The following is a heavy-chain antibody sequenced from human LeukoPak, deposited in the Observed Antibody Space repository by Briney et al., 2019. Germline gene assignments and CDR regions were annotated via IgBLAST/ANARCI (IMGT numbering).Heavy chain of an antibody. CDR1: GFSLRSSE. J-gene: IGHJ5*02. D-gene: IGHD2-8*01. CDR2: INSADNVE. CDR3: ARDTVNGPFVISLDL. Sequence: LPGGSLRLSCAASGFSLRSSEMNWVRQAPGKGPEWVAHINSADNVEYYTDSVRGRFTMSRDNAKDLLYLQMNSLRDEDTAVDYCARDTVNGPFVISLDLWGQGVLVTVSS. V-gene: IGHV3-48*03.